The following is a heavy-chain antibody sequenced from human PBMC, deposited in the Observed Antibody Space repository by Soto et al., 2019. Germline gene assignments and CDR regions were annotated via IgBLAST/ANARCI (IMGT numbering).Heavy chain of an antibody. Sequence: EVQLVESGGGLVQPGGSLRLSCAASGFTVSSNYMSWVRQAPGKGLEWVSVIYSGGSTYYADSVKGRFTISRDNSKNTLYLQMNSLRAEDTAVYYWARDVVVNHAKPYYDYYGMDDWGQGTTVTVSS. D-gene: IGHD2-15*01. J-gene: IGHJ6*02. CDR3: ARDVVVNHAKPYYDYYGMDD. V-gene: IGHV3-66*01. CDR2: IYSGGST. CDR1: GFTVSSNY.